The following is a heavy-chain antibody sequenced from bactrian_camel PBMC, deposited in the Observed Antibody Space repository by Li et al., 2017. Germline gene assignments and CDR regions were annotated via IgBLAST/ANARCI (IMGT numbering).Heavy chain of an antibody. CDR2: IDSDGRT. Sequence: HVQLVESGGGSVQAGGSLRLSCVASEGTTRRYCMGWFRQAPGKEREGVALIDSDGRTKYADSVKGRFTFSGDNAKNTVYLQMNSLKSEDTALYYCATYGGSASQGFGYWGQGTQVTVS. CDR1: EGTTRRYC. CDR3: ATYGGSASQGFGY. J-gene: IGHJ6*01. D-gene: IGHD6*01. V-gene: IGHV3S53*01.